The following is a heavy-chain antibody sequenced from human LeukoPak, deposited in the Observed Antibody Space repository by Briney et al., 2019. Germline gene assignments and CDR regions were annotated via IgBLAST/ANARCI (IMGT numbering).Heavy chain of an antibody. Sequence: SVKVSCKASGYTFTSYDISWVRQAPGQGLEWMGGIIPIFGTANYAQKFQGRVTITADESTSTAYMELSSLRSEDTAVYYCARDNTAMVADAFDIWGQGTMVTVSS. CDR3: ARDNTAMVADAFDI. V-gene: IGHV1-69*13. J-gene: IGHJ3*02. D-gene: IGHD5-18*01. CDR2: IIPIFGTA. CDR1: GYTFTSYD.